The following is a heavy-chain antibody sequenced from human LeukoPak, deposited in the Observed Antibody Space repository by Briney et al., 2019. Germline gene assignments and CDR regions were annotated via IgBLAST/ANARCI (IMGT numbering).Heavy chain of an antibody. CDR1: GFTFSSYA. V-gene: IGHV3-21*01. Sequence: GGSLRLSCAASGFTFSSYAMHWVRQAPGKGLEWVSSISSSSSYIYYADSVKGRFTISRDNAKNSLYLQMNSLRAEDTAVYYCASLGFTSMALFDSWGQGTLVTVSS. D-gene: IGHD5-18*01. J-gene: IGHJ4*02. CDR2: ISSSSSYI. CDR3: ASLGFTSMALFDS.